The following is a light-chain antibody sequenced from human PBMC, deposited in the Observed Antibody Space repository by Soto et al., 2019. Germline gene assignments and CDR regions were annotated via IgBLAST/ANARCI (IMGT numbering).Light chain of an antibody. V-gene: IGKV3-20*01. J-gene: IGKJ1*01. CDR3: QQYGSSPRT. CDR1: RSLSSTS. CDR2: DVS. Sequence: EIVLTQSPGTLSLSPGERAALSCRASRSLSSTSLAWYQQRPGQAPRLLIYDVSSRATGIAYRFSGSGSGTDFTLTINRLEPDNFAVYYCQQYGSSPRTFGQGTTV.